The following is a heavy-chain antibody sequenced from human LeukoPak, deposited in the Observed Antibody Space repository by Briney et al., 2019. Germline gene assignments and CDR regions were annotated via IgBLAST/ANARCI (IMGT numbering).Heavy chain of an antibody. CDR1: GFTFSRYG. Sequence: GRSLRLSCAASGFTFSRYGMHWVRQAPGKGLEWVALISYDESNRNYADSVKGRFTISRDNSKNTMYLQMNSLRAEDTAVYYCASLSAVAGTIPAKSDYWGQGTLVTVSS. D-gene: IGHD6-19*01. CDR3: ASLSAVAGTIPAKSDY. V-gene: IGHV3-30*03. J-gene: IGHJ4*02. CDR2: ISYDESNR.